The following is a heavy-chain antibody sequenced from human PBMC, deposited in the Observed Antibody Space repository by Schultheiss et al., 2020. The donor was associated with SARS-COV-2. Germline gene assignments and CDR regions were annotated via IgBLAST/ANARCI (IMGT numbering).Heavy chain of an antibody. Sequence: GESLKISCAASGFIFSDYAMNWVRQAPGKGLEWVSHIGGGEGRAYYADSVKGRFTSSRDDSRATLYLQMNSLRAADTAVYYCAKRLGYSSGWCMDVWGQGTTVTVSS. D-gene: IGHD6-19*01. CDR2: IGGGEGRA. V-gene: IGHV3-23*01. J-gene: IGHJ6*02. CDR3: AKRLGYSSGWCMDV. CDR1: GFIFSDYA.